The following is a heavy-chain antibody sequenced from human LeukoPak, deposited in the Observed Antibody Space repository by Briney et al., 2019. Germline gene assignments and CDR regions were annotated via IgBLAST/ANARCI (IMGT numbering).Heavy chain of an antibody. CDR2: ISGSGGST. CDR3: AKDITMVRGVLSSFDY. CDR1: GFTFRSYA. D-gene: IGHD3-10*01. J-gene: IGHJ4*02. Sequence: GGSLRLSCAASGFTFRSYAMSWVRQAPGKGLEWVSAISGSGGSTYYADSVKGRFTISRDNSKNTLYLQMNSLRAEDTAVYYCAKDITMVRGVLSSFDYWGQGTLVTVSS. V-gene: IGHV3-23*01.